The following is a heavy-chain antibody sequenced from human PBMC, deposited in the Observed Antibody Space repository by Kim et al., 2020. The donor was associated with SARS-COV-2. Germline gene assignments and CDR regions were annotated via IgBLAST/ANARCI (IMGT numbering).Heavy chain of an antibody. V-gene: IGHV4-34*01. CDR1: GGSFSGYY. J-gene: IGHJ4*02. Sequence: SETLSLTCAVYGGSFSGYYWSWIRQPPGKGLEWIGEINHSGSTNYNPSLKSRVTISVDTSKNQFSLKLSSVTAADTAVYYCARGRSGSYFGANFDYWGQGTLVTVSS. CDR3: ARGRSGSYFGANFDY. CDR2: INHSGST. D-gene: IGHD1-26*01.